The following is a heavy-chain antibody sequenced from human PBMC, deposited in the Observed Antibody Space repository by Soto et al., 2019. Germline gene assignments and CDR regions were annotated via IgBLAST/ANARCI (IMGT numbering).Heavy chain of an antibody. CDR1: GGSISSYY. D-gene: IGHD3-3*01. Sequence: SETLSLTCTVSGGSISSYYWSWIRQPPGKGLEWIGYIYYSGSTNYNPSLKSRVTISVDTSKNQFSLKLSSVTAADTAVYYCARAYDFWSGYHKTYYFDYWGQGTLVTVSS. CDR2: IYYSGST. J-gene: IGHJ4*02. CDR3: ARAYDFWSGYHKTYYFDY. V-gene: IGHV4-59*01.